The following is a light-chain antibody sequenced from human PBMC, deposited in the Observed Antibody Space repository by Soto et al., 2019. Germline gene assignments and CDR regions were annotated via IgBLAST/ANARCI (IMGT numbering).Light chain of an antibody. CDR2: DVS. CDR3: SSYASSSTHV. Sequence: QSVLTQPASVSGSPGQSITISCTGTSSDVGAYNFVSWYQQHPGKVPKLMIFDVSSRPSGVSDRFPGSKSGNTTSLTISGLQAEDEGDYYCSSYASSSTHVFGSGTKVTVL. J-gene: IGLJ1*01. CDR1: SSDVGAYNF. V-gene: IGLV2-14*03.